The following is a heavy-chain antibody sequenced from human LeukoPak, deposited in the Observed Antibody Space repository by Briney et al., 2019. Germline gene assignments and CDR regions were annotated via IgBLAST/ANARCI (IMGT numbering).Heavy chain of an antibody. Sequence: SETLSLTCTVSGGSISSSSYYWGWIRQPRGKGLEWIGSIYYSGSTYYNPSLKSRVTISVDTSKNQFSLKLSSVTAAGTAVYYCARDLVTVTKGFDIWGQGTMVSVSS. CDR1: GGSISSSSYY. CDR3: ARDLVTVTKGFDI. J-gene: IGHJ3*02. D-gene: IGHD4-17*01. V-gene: IGHV4-39*07. CDR2: IYYSGST.